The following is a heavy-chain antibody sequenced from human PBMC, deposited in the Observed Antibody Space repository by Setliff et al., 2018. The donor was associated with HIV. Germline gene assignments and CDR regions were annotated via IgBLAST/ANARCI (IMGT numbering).Heavy chain of an antibody. D-gene: IGHD3-3*01. Sequence: ASVKVSCKASGYTFTSYGITWVRQAPGQGLEWMGWISAYHGNTDYAQKLQGRVTMTTDTSTSTAYMELRSLRSDDTAVYYCARVPYNCWSGYPLDYWGQGTLVTVSS. CDR2: ISAYHGNT. J-gene: IGHJ4*02. CDR1: GYTFTSYG. CDR3: ARVPYNCWSGYPLDY. V-gene: IGHV1-18*01.